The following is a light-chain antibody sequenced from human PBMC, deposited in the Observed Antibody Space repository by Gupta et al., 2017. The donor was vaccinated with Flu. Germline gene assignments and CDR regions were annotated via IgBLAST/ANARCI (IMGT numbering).Light chain of an antibody. CDR3: QQTTTFPLT. CDR1: QDIRTS. J-gene: IGKJ3*01. V-gene: IGKV1-12*01. Sequence: GDRVTITCRASQDIRTSLVWYQQKPGTAHSLLIYAASRLQIGVSSTVSGSCSWTDFTLTINSLQPEDCATYHCQQTTTFPLTFGPGTPVEI. CDR2: AAS.